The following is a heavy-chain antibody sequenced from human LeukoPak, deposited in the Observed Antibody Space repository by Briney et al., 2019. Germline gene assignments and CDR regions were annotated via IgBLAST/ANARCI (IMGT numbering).Heavy chain of an antibody. CDR3: ARLHGAYPFDY. CDR2: IYHSGST. J-gene: IGHJ4*02. V-gene: IGHV4-38-2*02. CDR1: GYSISSGYY. Sequence: SETLSLTCTVSGYSISSGYYWGWIRQPPGKGLEWIGSIYHSGSTYYNPSLKSRVTISVDTSKNQFSLKLSSVTAADTAVYYCARLHGAYPFDYWGQGTLVTVSS. D-gene: IGHD4/OR15-4a*01.